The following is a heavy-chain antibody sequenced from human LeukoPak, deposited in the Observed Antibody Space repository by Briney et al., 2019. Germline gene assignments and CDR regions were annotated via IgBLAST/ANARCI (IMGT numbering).Heavy chain of an antibody. CDR2: ISGSGGST. Sequence: GGSLRLSCAASGFTFSSYAMSWVRQAPGKGLEWVSAISGSGGSTYYADSVKGRFTISRDNSKNTLYLQMNSLRAEDTAVYYCAKDGFGGNSRAGADYFDYWGQGTLVTVSS. CDR1: GFTFSSYA. V-gene: IGHV3-23*01. CDR3: AKDGFGGNSRAGADYFDY. J-gene: IGHJ4*02. D-gene: IGHD4-23*01.